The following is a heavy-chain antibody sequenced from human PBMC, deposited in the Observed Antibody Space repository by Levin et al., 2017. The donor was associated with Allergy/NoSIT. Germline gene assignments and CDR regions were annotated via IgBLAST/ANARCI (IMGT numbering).Heavy chain of an antibody. Sequence: LSLTCAASGFTFSTYDMHWVRQATGKGLEWVSAIGTAGDTYYPGSVKGRFTISRENAKNSLYLQMNSLRAGDTAVYYCARGSGSAFDIWGQGTMVTVSS. J-gene: IGHJ3*02. D-gene: IGHD3-10*01. CDR1: GFTFSTYD. V-gene: IGHV3-13*04. CDR2: IGTAGDT. CDR3: ARGSGSAFDI.